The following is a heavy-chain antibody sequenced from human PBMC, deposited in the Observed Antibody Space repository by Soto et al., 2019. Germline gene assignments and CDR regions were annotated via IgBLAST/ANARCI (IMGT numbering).Heavy chain of an antibody. CDR2: INAGIGNT. V-gene: IGHV1-3*01. D-gene: IGHD2-15*01. CDR3: ARGPGGPDGPGDY. Sequence: ASVKVSCKASGYTFTNYAMHWVRQAPGQRLEWMGWINAGIGNTKYSQKFQGRVTTTRDTSASTAYMELSSLRSEDTAVYYCARGPGGPDGPGDYWGQGTLVTVSS. CDR1: GYTFTNYA. J-gene: IGHJ4*02.